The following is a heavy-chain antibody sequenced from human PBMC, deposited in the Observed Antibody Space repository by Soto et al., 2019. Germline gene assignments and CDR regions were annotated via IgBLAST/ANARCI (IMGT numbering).Heavy chain of an antibody. CDR2: INPNGGGT. CDR3: ATSSDWSPLLDY. Sequence: ASVKVSCEASEHTFTGYYLHWVRQAPGQGLEWMGWINPNGGGTIYAQKFQGRLTMTRDTSITTAYMELTRLRADDTAFYYCATSSDWSPLLDYWGQGTLVTVSS. V-gene: IGHV1-2*02. CDR1: EHTFTGYY. J-gene: IGHJ4*02. D-gene: IGHD6-19*01.